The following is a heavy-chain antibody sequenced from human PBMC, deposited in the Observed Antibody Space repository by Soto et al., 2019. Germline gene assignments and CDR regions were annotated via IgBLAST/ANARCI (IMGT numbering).Heavy chain of an antibody. CDR1: GFTFSDYY. CDR2: ISSSSSYT. CDR3: ALSALTRGYYYGMDV. J-gene: IGHJ6*02. D-gene: IGHD2-8*01. V-gene: IGHV3-11*06. Sequence: LRLSCAASGFTFSDYYMSWIRQAPGKGLEWVSYISSSSSYTNYADSVKGRFTISRDNAKNSLYLQMNSLRAEDTAVYYCALSALTRGYYYGMDVWGQGTTVTVSS.